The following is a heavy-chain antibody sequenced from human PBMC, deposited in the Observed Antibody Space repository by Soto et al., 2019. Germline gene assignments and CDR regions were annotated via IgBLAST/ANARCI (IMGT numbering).Heavy chain of an antibody. CDR3: AKEGTWIQLWFSFAYGMDF. D-gene: IGHD5-18*01. CDR1: GGSFSSYA. Sequence: ASVKVSCKASGGSFSSYAISWVRQAPGQGLEWMGGIIPIFGTANYAQKFQGRVTITADESTSTAYMELSSLRSEDTAVYYCAKEGTWIQLWFSFAYGMDFWGPGITVTVSS. V-gene: IGHV1-69*13. CDR2: IIPIFGTA. J-gene: IGHJ6*02.